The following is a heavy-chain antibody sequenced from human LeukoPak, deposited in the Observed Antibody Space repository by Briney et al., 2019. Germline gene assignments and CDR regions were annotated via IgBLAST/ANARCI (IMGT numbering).Heavy chain of an antibody. CDR3: ARASGSYDY. V-gene: IGHV3-33*01. D-gene: IGHD1-26*01. Sequence: GGSLRLSCAASGFTFSTYGLHWVRQAPGKGLEWVAVIWNDGSIRYHADSVRGRFTISRDNSKNTLYLQMNNLRAEDTAVYYCARASGSYDYWGQGTLVTVSS. J-gene: IGHJ4*02. CDR1: GFTFSTYG. CDR2: IWNDGSIR.